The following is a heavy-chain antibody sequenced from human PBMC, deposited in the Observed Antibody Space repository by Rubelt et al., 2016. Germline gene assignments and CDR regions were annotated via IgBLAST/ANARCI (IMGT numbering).Heavy chain of an antibody. V-gene: IGHV3-30*03. CDR1: GFTFSSYD. CDR2: ISYDGSNK. CDR3: ARDRLLDDSSGGDAFDI. J-gene: IGHJ3*02. Sequence: GFTFSSYDMHWVRQAPGKGLEWVALISYDGSNKYYADSVKGRFTISRGKSKNTLYLQMNSLRAEDTAVYYCARDRLLDDSSGGDAFDIWGQGTMVTVSS. D-gene: IGHD3-22*01.